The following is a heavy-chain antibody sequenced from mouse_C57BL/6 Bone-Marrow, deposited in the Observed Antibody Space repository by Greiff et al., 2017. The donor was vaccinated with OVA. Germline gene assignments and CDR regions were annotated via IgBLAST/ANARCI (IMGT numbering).Heavy chain of an antibody. Sequence: QVQLQQSGPGLVQPSQCLSITCTASGFTLTSYGVHWVRQSPGKGLEWLGVIWSGGSTDNHAAFISRLSIIKDNSKSEVFIKRNRLQADDTAIYYCARDTTVVADRYFDVWGTGTTVTVSS. D-gene: IGHD1-1*01. CDR2: IWSGGST. V-gene: IGHV2-2*01. CDR3: ARDTTVVADRYFDV. CDR1: GFTLTSYG. J-gene: IGHJ1*03.